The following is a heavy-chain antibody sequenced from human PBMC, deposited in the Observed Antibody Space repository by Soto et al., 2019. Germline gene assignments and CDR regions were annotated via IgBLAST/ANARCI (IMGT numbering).Heavy chain of an antibody. CDR1: GFTFSSYE. Sequence: GSLRLSCAASGFTFSSYEMNWVRQAPGKGLEWVSYISSSGSTIYYADSVKGRFTISRDNAKNSLYLQMNSLRAEDTAVYYCARDLIFGVVTYYYGMDVWGQGTTVTVSS. CDR2: ISSSGSTI. D-gene: IGHD3-3*01. CDR3: ARDLIFGVVTYYYGMDV. V-gene: IGHV3-48*03. J-gene: IGHJ6*02.